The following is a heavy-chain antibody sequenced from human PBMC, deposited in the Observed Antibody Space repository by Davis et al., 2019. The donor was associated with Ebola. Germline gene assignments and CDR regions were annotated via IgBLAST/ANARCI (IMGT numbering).Heavy chain of an antibody. D-gene: IGHD6-13*01. CDR1: GGSISNYY. CDR3: AREGDSSSWYGY. Sequence: PSETLSLTCTVSGGSISNYYWTWIRQPPGKGLEWIGYVHYSGNTNYNPSLGGRVTLLLDTSRDQFSLILTSVSTADTAVYYCAREGDSSSWYGYWGQGTLVTVSS. CDR2: VHYSGNT. V-gene: IGHV4-59*12. J-gene: IGHJ4*02.